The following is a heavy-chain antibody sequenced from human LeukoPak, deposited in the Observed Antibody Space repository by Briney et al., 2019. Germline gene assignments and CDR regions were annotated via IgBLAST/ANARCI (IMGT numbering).Heavy chain of an antibody. CDR3: ARVLNTMVRGVRGAFDI. CDR1: GYTFTSYD. Sequence: WASVKVSCKASGYTFTSYDINWVRQATGQGLEWMGWMNPNSGSTGYAQKFQGRVTMTRNTSISTAYMELSSLRSEDTAVYYCARVLNTMVRGVRGAFDIWGQGTMVTVSS. V-gene: IGHV1-8*01. J-gene: IGHJ3*02. CDR2: MNPNSGST. D-gene: IGHD3-10*01.